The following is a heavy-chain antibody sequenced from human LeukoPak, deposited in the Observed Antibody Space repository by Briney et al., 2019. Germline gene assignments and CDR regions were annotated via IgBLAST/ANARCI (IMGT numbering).Heavy chain of an antibody. CDR2: INHSGST. V-gene: IGHV4-34*01. D-gene: IGHD6-19*01. J-gene: IGHJ2*01. CDR1: GGSISNYY. CDR3: ARVLEGSSGQHWYFDL. Sequence: SETLSLTCTISGGSISNYYWNWIRQPPGKGLEWIGEINHSGSTNYNPSLKSRVTISVDTSKNQFSLKLSSVTAADTAVYYCARVLEGSSGQHWYFDLWGRGTLVTVSS.